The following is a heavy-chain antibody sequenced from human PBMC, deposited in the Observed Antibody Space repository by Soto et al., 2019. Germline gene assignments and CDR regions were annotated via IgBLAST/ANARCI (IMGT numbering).Heavy chain of an antibody. CDR1: GFTFSSYG. J-gene: IGHJ4*02. V-gene: IGHV3-33*01. CDR2: IWYDGSNK. D-gene: IGHD1-1*01. Sequence: PGGSLRLSCAASGFTFSSYGMHWVRQAPGKGLEWVAVIWYDGSNKYYADSVKGRFTISGDNSKNTLYLQMNSLRAEDTAVYYCAYGTYSWNFDYWGQGTLVTVSS. CDR3: AYGTYSWNFDY.